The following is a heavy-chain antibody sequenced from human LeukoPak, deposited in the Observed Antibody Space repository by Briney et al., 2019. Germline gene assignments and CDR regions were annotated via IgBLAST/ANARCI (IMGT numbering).Heavy chain of an antibody. CDR3: AREFFSPFEAFDI. CDR2: ISYDGSNK. CDR1: GFTFSSYG. J-gene: IGHJ3*02. V-gene: IGHV3-30*03. Sequence: GGSLRLSCAASGFTFSSYGMHWVRQAPGKGLEWVAVISYDGSNKYYADSVKGRFTISRDNSKNTLYLQMNSLRAEDTAVYYCAREFFSPFEAFDIWGQGTMVTVSS.